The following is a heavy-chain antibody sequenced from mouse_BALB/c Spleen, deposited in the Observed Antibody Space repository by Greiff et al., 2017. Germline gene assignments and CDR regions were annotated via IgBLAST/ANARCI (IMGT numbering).Heavy chain of an antibody. CDR3: ARLTTATGAMDY. Sequence: VKLQESGAELAKPGASVKMSCKASGYTFTSYWMHWVKQRPGQGLEWIGYINPSTGYTEYNQKFKDKATLTADKSSSTAYMQLSSLTSEDSAVYYCARLTTATGAMDYWGQGTSVTVSS. V-gene: IGHV1-7*01. D-gene: IGHD1-2*01. J-gene: IGHJ4*01. CDR2: INPSTGYT. CDR1: GYTFTSYW.